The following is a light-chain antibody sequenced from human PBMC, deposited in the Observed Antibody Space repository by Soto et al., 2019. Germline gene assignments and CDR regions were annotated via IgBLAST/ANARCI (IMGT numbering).Light chain of an antibody. V-gene: IGLV2-8*01. CDR3: SSYVGTNSYV. CDR2: EVN. Sequence: QSVLTQPASVSGSPGQSITISCTGTSSDVGGYNYVSWYQQHPGKAPKLMIYEVNKRPSGVPDRFSGSKSGNTAALTVSGLQAEDEADYYCSSYVGTNSYVFGTGTKVTVL. J-gene: IGLJ1*01. CDR1: SSDVGGYNY.